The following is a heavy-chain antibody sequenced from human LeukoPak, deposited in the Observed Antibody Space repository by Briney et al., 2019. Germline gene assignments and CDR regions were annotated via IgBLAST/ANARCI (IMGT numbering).Heavy chain of an antibody. V-gene: IGHV3-48*01. CDR3: ARDGYCSSTSCYGDYYFGMDV. Sequence: GGSLRLSCAASEFTFSSYSMNWVRQAPGKGLEWVSYITNSGNSKSYADSVKGRFTISRDNSKNTLYLQMNSLRAEDTAVYYCARDGYCSSTSCYGDYYFGMDVWGQGTTVTVSS. D-gene: IGHD2-2*03. CDR2: ITNSGNSK. J-gene: IGHJ6*02. CDR1: EFTFSSYS.